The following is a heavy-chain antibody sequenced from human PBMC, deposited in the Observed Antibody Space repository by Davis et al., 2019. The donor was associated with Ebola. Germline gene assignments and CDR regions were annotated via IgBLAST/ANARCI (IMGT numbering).Heavy chain of an antibody. Sequence: GGSLRLSCAASGLTFSSYGMHWVRQAPGKGLEWVSTLGTSADTYYADSVKGRFTISRDNSRNTLYLQMNGLRVEDTAIYYCAKDTSNVWFDVWGQGTMVTVSS. V-gene: IGHV3-23*01. D-gene: IGHD6-19*01. J-gene: IGHJ3*01. CDR1: GLTFSSYG. CDR3: AKDTSNVWFDV. CDR2: LGTSADT.